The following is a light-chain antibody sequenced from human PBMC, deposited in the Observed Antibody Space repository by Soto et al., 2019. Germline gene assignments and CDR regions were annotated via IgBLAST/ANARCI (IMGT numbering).Light chain of an antibody. CDR1: QSINSW. J-gene: IGKJ2*01. CDR2: DAS. V-gene: IGKV1-5*01. CDR3: QKYNYFPNT. Sequence: DIQMTQSPSTLSASVGDRVTITCRASQSINSWLAWYQQKPGKAPNLLSSDASSLESGVPARFRGSGSGTDFTLTISSLQPGDFSTYYLQKYNYFPNTLGGGTKLEI.